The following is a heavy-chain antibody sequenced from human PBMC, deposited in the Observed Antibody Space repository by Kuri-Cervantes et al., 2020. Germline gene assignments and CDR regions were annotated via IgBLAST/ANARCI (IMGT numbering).Heavy chain of an antibody. CDR2: IIPIFGTA. CDR3: ARDYGSEQRRYFDL. CDR1: GGTFSSYA. V-gene: IGHV1-69*13. J-gene: IGHJ2*01. D-gene: IGHD3-10*01. Sequence: SVKVSCKASGGTFSSYAISWVRQAPGQGLEWMGGIIPIFGTANYAQKFQGRVTITADESTSTAYAELSSLRSEDTAVYYCARDYGSEQRRYFDLWGRGTLVTVSS.